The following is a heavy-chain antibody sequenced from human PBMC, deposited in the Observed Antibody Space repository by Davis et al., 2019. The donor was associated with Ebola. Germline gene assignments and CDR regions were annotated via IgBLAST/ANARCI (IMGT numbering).Heavy chain of an antibody. J-gene: IGHJ6*02. Sequence: PSETLSLTCTVSGGSISSYNWNWVRQAPGKGLEWVSGIGSSSNGRHYADSVKGRFTISRDNSKNTLFLQMNSLRAEDTAMYYCARYCPGTNCYQGVRYGMDVWGQGTTVTVSS. V-gene: IGHV3-23*05. CDR1: GGSISSYN. D-gene: IGHD2-2*01. CDR3: ARYCPGTNCYQGVRYGMDV. CDR2: IGSSSNGR.